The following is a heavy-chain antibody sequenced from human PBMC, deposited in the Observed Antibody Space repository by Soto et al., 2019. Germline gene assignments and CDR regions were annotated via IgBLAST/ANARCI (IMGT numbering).Heavy chain of an antibody. CDR2: ISYDGSNK. J-gene: IGHJ6*02. Sequence: GGSLRLSCAASGFTFSSYGMHWVRQAPGKGLEWVAVISYDGSNKYYADSVKGRFTISRDNSKNTLYLQMNSLRAEDTAVYYCAKEDLWFGESTYYYYGMDVWGQGTTVTVYS. CDR1: GFTFSSYG. D-gene: IGHD3-10*01. CDR3: AKEDLWFGESTYYYYGMDV. V-gene: IGHV3-30*18.